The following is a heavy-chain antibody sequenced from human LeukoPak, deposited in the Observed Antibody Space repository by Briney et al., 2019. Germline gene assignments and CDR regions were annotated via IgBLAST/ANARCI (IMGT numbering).Heavy chain of an antibody. D-gene: IGHD3-10*01. CDR1: GGTFSSYA. V-gene: IGHV1-69*13. Sequence: ASVKVSCKASGGTFSSYAISWVRQAPGQGLEWMGGIIPIFGTANYAQKFQGRVTITADESTSTAYMELRSLRSDDTAVYYCARAKSGRFGEFSHFDPWGQGTLVTVSS. CDR3: ARAKSGRFGEFSHFDP. CDR2: IIPIFGTA. J-gene: IGHJ5*02.